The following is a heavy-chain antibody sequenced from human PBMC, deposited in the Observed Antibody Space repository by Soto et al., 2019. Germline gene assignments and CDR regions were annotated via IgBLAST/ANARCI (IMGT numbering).Heavy chain of an antibody. D-gene: IGHD2-21*01. J-gene: IGHJ4*02. CDR3: ARHVKATGELDY. CDR2: IYSSGST. Sequence: PSETLSLTCTVSGGSINSRSHYWGWIRQPPGKGLEWIGTIYSSGSTYYNPSLKSRVTISVDTSKNQFSLKLCSVTAADTAVYFCARHVKATGELDYWGQGTLVTVSS. CDR1: GGSINSRSHY. V-gene: IGHV4-39*01.